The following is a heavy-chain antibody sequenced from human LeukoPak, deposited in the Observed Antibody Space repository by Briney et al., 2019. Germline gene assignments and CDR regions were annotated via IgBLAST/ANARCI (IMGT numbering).Heavy chain of an antibody. CDR1: GFTFSSYA. Sequence: GGSLRLSCSASGFTFSSYAMHWVRQAPGKGLEYVSGISTNGGSTYYADSVKGRFTLSRDNSKNTLYLQMTSLRAEDMAVYYCVKHFDYWGQGTLVTVSS. J-gene: IGHJ4*02. CDR3: VKHFDY. CDR2: ISTNGGST. V-gene: IGHV3-64D*06.